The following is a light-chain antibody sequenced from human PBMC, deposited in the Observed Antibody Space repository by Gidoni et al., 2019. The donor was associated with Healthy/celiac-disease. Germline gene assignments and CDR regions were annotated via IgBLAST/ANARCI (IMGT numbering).Light chain of an antibody. CDR1: QSVSSSY. Sequence: EIVLTQSPGTLSLSPGERATLSCRASQSVSSSYLAWYQQKPGQAPRLLIYGASSRATGIPDRFSGSGSGTDFTLTISRLEPEDFAVYYCQQYGSSRFTFXGXTKVXIK. J-gene: IGKJ4*01. CDR2: GAS. CDR3: QQYGSSRFT. V-gene: IGKV3-20*01.